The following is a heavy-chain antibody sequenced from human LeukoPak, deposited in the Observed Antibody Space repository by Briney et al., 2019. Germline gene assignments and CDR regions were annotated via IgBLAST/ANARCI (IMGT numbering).Heavy chain of an antibody. V-gene: IGHV4-39*07. CDR3: ARLVSSGTHGYFDY. Sequence: SETLSLTCTVSGGSISSSSYYWGWIRQPPGKGLEWIGSIYYSGSTYYNPSLKSRVTMSVDKSNNQFSLKLSSVTAADTAVYYCARLVSSGTHGYFDYWGQGTLVTVSS. D-gene: IGHD1-26*01. CDR2: IYYSGST. CDR1: GGSISSSSYY. J-gene: IGHJ4*02.